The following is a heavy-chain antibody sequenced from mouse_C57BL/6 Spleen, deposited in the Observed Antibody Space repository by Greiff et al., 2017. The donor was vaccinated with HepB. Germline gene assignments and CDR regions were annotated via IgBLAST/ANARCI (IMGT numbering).Heavy chain of an antibody. J-gene: IGHJ3*01. D-gene: IGHD2-3*01. CDR2: IDPETGGT. V-gene: IGHV1-15*01. CDR3: TNDGYWD. Sequence: VQLVESGAELVRPGASVTLSCKASGYTFTDYEMHWVKQTPVHGLEWIGAIDPETGGTAYTEKFKGQGILTADKSSSTTYMELRSLTSEDSAVCYCTNDGYWDWGQGTLVTVSA. CDR1: GYTFTDYE.